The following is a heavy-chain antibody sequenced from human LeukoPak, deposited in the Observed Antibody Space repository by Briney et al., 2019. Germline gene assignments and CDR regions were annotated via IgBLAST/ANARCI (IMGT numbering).Heavy chain of an antibody. V-gene: IGHV1-69*05. CDR1: GGTSNNSA. Sequence: ASVKVSCKTSGGTSNNSAISWVRQAPGQGLECLGGIMPLFGTAGYAQKFQGRVTITKDESTRTVYLELTSLTSDDTAVYYCARDVHGDYGSGWFDPWGQGTLVSVSS. CDR3: ARDVHGDYGSGWFDP. D-gene: IGHD4-17*01. CDR2: IMPLFGTA. J-gene: IGHJ5*02.